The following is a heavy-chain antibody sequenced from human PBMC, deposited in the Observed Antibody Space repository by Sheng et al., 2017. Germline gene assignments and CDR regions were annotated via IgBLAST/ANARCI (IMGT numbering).Heavy chain of an antibody. CDR2: IRSKTYGGTT. J-gene: IGHJ4*02. V-gene: IGHV3-49*04. Sequence: EVQLVESGGGLVQPGRSLRLSCTASGFTFGDYAMSWVRQAPGKGLEWVSFIRSKTYGGTTEYAASVKGRFTISRDDSKSIAYLQMNSLKTEDTAVYYCTSSSWYYFDYWGQGTLVTVSS. CDR1: GFTFGDYA. D-gene: IGHD6-13*01. CDR3: TSSSWYYFDY.